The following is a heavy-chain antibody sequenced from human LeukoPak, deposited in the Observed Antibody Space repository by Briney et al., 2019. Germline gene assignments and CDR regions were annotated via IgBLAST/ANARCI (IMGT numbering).Heavy chain of an antibody. J-gene: IGHJ5*02. CDR3: AGDGEQVVFLHFGP. Sequence: LETLSLTCTVSGGSISSSSYYWGWIRQPPGKGLEWIGSIYYSGSTYYNPSLKSRVTISVDTSKNQFSLKLSSVTAADTALYFCAGDGEQVVFLHFGPWGQGTLVTVSS. CDR2: IYYSGST. V-gene: IGHV4-39*07. CDR1: GGSISSSSYY. D-gene: IGHD2-8*02.